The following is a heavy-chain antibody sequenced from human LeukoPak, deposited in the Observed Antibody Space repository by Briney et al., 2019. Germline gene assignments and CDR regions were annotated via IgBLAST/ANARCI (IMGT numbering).Heavy chain of an antibody. CDR1: GFTFSGSA. Sequence: GGSPRLSCAASGFTFSGSAMHWVRQASGKGLEWVGRIRSKANNYATAYAASVKGRFTISRDDSKNTAYLQMNSLKTEDTAVYYCRYYDILTGSYQPDYWGQGTLVTVSS. J-gene: IGHJ4*02. D-gene: IGHD3-9*01. CDR3: RYYDILTGSYQPDY. V-gene: IGHV3-73*01. CDR2: IRSKANNYAT.